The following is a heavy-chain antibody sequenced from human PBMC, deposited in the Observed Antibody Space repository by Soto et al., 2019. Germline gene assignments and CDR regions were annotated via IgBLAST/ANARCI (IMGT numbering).Heavy chain of an antibody. D-gene: IGHD3-10*01. V-gene: IGHV1-69*06. Sequence: QVQLVQSGAEVKKPGSSVKVSCKASGGTFSSYAISWVRQAPGQGLEWMGGIIPIFGTANYAQKFQGRVTITADKSTSTAYMELSSLRSEDTAVYYCARVTDMVRGAPTAYYYYYGMDVWGQGTTVTVSS. CDR2: IIPIFGTA. CDR3: ARVTDMVRGAPTAYYYYYGMDV. CDR1: GGTFSSYA. J-gene: IGHJ6*02.